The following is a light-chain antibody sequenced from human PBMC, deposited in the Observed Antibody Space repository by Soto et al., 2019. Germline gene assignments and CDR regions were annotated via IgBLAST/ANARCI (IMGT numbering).Light chain of an antibody. Sequence: QTVVTQEPSFSMSPGRTVTLTCGLSSGSVSTSYYPSWYQQTPGQAPRTLIYSTNTRSSGVPDRFSGSILGNKAALTITGAQADDEADYYYALYMGSGIWVFGGGTKVTVL. J-gene: IGLJ3*02. CDR3: ALYMGSGIWV. CDR1: SGSVSTSYY. CDR2: STN. V-gene: IGLV8-61*01.